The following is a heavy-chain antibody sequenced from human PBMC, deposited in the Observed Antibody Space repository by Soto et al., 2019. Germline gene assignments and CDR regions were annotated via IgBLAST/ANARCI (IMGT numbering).Heavy chain of an antibody. Sequence: ASVKVSCKASGGTFSSYAISWVRQAPGQGLEWMGGIIPIFGTANYAQKFQGRVTITADESTSTAYMELSSLRSEDTAVYYCASPDSTAMAPFDYWGQGTLVTVSS. CDR3: ASPDSTAMAPFDY. J-gene: IGHJ4*02. CDR1: GGTFSSYA. V-gene: IGHV1-69*13. CDR2: IIPIFGTA. D-gene: IGHD5-18*01.